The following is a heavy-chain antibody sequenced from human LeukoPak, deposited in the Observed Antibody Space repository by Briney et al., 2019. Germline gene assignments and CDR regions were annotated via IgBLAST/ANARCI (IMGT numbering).Heavy chain of an antibody. D-gene: IGHD2-15*01. V-gene: IGHV3-48*03. CDR1: GFTFSSYE. Sequence: PGGSLRLSCAASGFTFSSYEMNWVRQAPGKGLEWVSYINTGGGTIYADSVKGRFTISRDNARNSLYLQMNSLRVEDTALYYCARVGCSGGRCPGYGMDVWGQGTTVTVSS. CDR2: INTGGGTI. CDR3: ARVGCSGGRCPGYGMDV. J-gene: IGHJ6*02.